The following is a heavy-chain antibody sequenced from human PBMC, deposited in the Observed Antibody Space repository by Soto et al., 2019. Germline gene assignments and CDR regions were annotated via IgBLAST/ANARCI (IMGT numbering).Heavy chain of an antibody. Sequence: SLRLSCTASGFTFGDYAMSWVRQAPGKGLEWVGFIRSKAYGGTTEYAASVKGRFTISRDDSKSIAYLQMNSLKTEDTAVYYCTRDGAMVFYWGQGTLVTVSS. D-gene: IGHD5-18*01. CDR2: IRSKAYGGTT. J-gene: IGHJ4*02. CDR1: GFTFGDYA. CDR3: TRDGAMVFY. V-gene: IGHV3-49*04.